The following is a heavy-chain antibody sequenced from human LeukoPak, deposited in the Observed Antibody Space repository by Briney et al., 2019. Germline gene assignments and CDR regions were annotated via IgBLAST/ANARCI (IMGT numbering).Heavy chain of an antibody. D-gene: IGHD4/OR15-4a*01. V-gene: IGHV1-69*01. J-gene: IGHJ4*02. Sequence: WVQVSCKASGVTFSRYAITWVRQARGQGLEWMGWIIPIFGTANYAQKFQGRVTISADESTTTAYMKLSSLRSEDTAVYYCARTAGQDYAFDYWGQGTLVTVSS. CDR3: ARTAGQDYAFDY. CDR2: IIPIFGTA. CDR1: GVTFSRYA.